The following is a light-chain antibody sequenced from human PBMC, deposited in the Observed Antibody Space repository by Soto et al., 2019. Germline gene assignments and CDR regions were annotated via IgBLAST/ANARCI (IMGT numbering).Light chain of an antibody. CDR1: QSVSSSY. CDR2: GAS. V-gene: IGKV3-20*01. Sequence: EIVLTQSPGTLSLSPGERATLSCRASQSVSSSYLAWYQQTPGQAPRLLMYGASSRATGIPDRFSGSGSGTDFTLTISRLEPEDFAVYYCQQYGSSPPTLGQGTNVEIE. CDR3: QQYGSSPPT. J-gene: IGKJ1*01.